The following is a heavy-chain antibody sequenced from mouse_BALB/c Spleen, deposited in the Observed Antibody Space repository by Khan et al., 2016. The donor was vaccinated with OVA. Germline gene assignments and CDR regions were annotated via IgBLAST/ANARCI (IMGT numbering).Heavy chain of an antibody. J-gene: IGHJ2*01. CDR2: LSYSGSN. CDR1: GYSITSDYA. CDR3: ARSIMAN. Sequence: VQLKQSGPGLVKPSQSLSLTCTVTGYSITSDYAWNWIRQFQGNKLEWMGYLSYSGSNSYNPSLKSRISITRDTSTNQFFLQLNSVTTEDTATYYCARSIMANWGQGTTLTVSS. V-gene: IGHV3-2*02.